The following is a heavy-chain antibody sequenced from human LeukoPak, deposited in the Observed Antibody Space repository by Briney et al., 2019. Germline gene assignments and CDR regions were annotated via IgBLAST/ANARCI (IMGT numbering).Heavy chain of an antibody. V-gene: IGHV1-46*01. Sequence: APVKVSCKASGYTFTSYYMHWVRQAPGQGLEWLGIINPSSGTTTYAQKFQGRVTMTRDTSTSTVYMELSSLRSEDTAVYYCARGYSSGYYHDWGQGTLVTVSS. CDR2: INPSSGTT. J-gene: IGHJ4*02. D-gene: IGHD3-22*01. CDR1: GYTFTSYY. CDR3: ARGYSSGYYHD.